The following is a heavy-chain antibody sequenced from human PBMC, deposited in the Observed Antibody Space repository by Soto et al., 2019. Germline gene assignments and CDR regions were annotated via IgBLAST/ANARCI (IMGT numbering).Heavy chain of an antibody. V-gene: IGHV4-31*03. D-gene: IGHD6-6*01. CDR1: GGSISSGGYY. CDR3: ARVRDSSSCHFDY. CDR2: IYYSGST. J-gene: IGHJ4*02. Sequence: PSETLSLTCTVSGGSISSGGYYWSWIRQHPGKGLEWIGYIYYSGSTYYNPSPKSRVTISVDTSKNQFSLKLSSVTAADTAVYYCARVRDSSSCHFDYWGQGTLVTVSS.